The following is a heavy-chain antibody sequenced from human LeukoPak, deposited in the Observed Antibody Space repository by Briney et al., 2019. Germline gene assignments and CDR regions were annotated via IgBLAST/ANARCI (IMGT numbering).Heavy chain of an antibody. J-gene: IGHJ4*02. V-gene: IGHV3-74*01. Sequence: GGSLRLSCAASGFTFSSYWMLWVRHAPGMGLVWVSRINSDGSSTSYADSVKGRFTISRDNAKNTLYLQMNSLRAEDTAVYYCARDYSVPFDYWGQGTPVTVSS. CDR1: GFTFSSYW. CDR2: INSDGSST. D-gene: IGHD2-15*01. CDR3: ARDYSVPFDY.